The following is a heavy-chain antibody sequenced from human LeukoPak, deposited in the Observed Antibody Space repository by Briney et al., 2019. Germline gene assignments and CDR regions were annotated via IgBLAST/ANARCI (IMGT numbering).Heavy chain of an antibody. D-gene: IGHD1-14*01. CDR3: ARAESMALYFLY. CDR2: VSTYNGDT. Sequence: ASVKVSCKASGYTFIDFGFIWVRQAPGQGLEWMGWVSTYNGDTDYAKKFQDRVTMTTESSTQTTFMELRNLRSDDTAVYYCARAESMALYFLYWGQGTLVSVSS. J-gene: IGHJ1*01. V-gene: IGHV1-18*01. CDR1: GYTFIDFG.